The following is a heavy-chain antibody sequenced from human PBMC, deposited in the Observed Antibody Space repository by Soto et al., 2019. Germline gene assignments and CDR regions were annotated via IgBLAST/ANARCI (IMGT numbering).Heavy chain of an antibody. Sequence: QVQLVQSGAEVKKPGASVKVSCKASGYTFTSYGISWVRQAPRQGLEWMGWISAYNGNTNYAQKIQGRVTMTSDTSTSTAYMELRSLRSDDTAVYSCARDQLNGDYSGYWGQGTRVTVSS. D-gene: IGHD4-17*01. V-gene: IGHV1-18*01. CDR3: ARDQLNGDYSGY. CDR2: ISAYNGNT. J-gene: IGHJ4*02. CDR1: GYTFTSYG.